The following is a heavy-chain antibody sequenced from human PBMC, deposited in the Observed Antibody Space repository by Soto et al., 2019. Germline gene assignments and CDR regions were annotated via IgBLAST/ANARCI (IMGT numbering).Heavy chain of an antibody. CDR2: ITGGVT. CDR1: GFTFSSYS. D-gene: IGHD2-21*01. Sequence: EVQLLESGGGLVQPGGSLRLSCEASGFTFSSYSMNWVRQAPGKGLEWVSFITGGVTKYADSVKGRFTISRDNAKNSLYLQMNSLRVEDTAVYYCVRDHLWAFDHWGQGALVTVSS. V-gene: IGHV3-48*01. CDR3: VRDHLWAFDH. J-gene: IGHJ4*02.